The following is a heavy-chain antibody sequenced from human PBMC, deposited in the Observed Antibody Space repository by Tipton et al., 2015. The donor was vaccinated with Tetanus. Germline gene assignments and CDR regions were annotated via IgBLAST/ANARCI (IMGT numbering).Heavy chain of an antibody. V-gene: IGHV3-33*08. Sequence: SLRLSCAASGFTFSSYVMHWVRQTPGKGLEWVAVIWYDGSKKDYADSVKGRFTISRDNSRNTLYLQMNSLRAEDSAVYYCARLYGSNYGTFDYWGPGTLVIVSS. J-gene: IGHJ4*02. D-gene: IGHD4/OR15-4a*01. CDR2: IWYDGSKK. CDR3: ARLYGSNYGTFDY. CDR1: GFTFSSYV.